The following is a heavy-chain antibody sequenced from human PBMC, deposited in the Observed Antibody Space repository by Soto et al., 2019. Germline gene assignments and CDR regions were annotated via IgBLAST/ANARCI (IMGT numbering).Heavy chain of an antibody. J-gene: IGHJ4*02. CDR1: GFTFSSYS. CDR2: ITSSGTTV. Sequence: EVHLVESGGGLLQPGGSLRLSCAASGFTFSSYSLNWVRQAPGKGLEWVSYITSSGTTVYYADSVRGRFTISRDNAKNSLYLQMTSLRDDVTAVYYCARGSSNWAYYFDFWGQGTLVTVSS. V-gene: IGHV3-48*02. D-gene: IGHD6-13*01. CDR3: ARGSSNWAYYFDF.